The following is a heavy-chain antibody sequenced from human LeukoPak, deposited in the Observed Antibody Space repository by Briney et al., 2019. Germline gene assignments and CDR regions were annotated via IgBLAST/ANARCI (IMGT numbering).Heavy chain of an antibody. CDR2: VYTSGST. Sequence: PSQTLSLTCTVSGGSISSGSYYWSWIRQPAGKGLEWIGRVYTSGSTNYDPSLKSRVTISVDTSKNQFSLKLSSVTAADTGVYYCASDYYDSSGYYFYWGQGTLVTVSS. CDR1: GGSISSGSYY. V-gene: IGHV4-61*02. D-gene: IGHD3-22*01. J-gene: IGHJ4*02. CDR3: ASDYYDSSGYYFY.